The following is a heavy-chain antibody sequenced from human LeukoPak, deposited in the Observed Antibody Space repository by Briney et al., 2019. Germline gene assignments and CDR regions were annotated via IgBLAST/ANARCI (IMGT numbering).Heavy chain of an antibody. Sequence: PGGSLRLSCAASGFTFSSYAMLWVRQAPGKGLEWVAVISYDGSNKYYADSVKGRFTISRDNSKNTLYLQMNSLRAEDTAVYYCARDPYSGSYYGAFDIWGQGTMVTVSS. J-gene: IGHJ3*02. V-gene: IGHV3-30-3*01. CDR2: ISYDGSNK. D-gene: IGHD1-26*01. CDR3: ARDPYSGSYYGAFDI. CDR1: GFTFSSYA.